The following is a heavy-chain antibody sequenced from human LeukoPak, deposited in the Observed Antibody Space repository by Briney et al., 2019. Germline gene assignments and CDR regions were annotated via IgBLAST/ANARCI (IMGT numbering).Heavy chain of an antibody. CDR1: GFTFSSYG. D-gene: IGHD5-24*01. J-gene: IGHJ4*02. CDR3: AKSGYNRFDY. CDR2: IRYDGNNK. Sequence: GGSLRLSCAASGFTFSSYGMHWVRQAPGKGLEWVAFIRYDGNNKQYADSVKGRFTISRDNSKNTLYLQMNSLRADDTAVYYCAKSGYNRFDYWGQGTLVTVSS. V-gene: IGHV3-30*02.